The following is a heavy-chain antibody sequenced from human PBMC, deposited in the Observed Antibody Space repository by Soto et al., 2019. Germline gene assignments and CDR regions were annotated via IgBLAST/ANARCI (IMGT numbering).Heavy chain of an antibody. D-gene: IGHD6-13*01. V-gene: IGHV1-2*04. CDR1: GYTFTGYY. J-gene: IGHJ6*02. CDR3: ARDREGYSSSWLYYYYGMDV. Sequence: ASVKVSCKASGYTFTGYYMHWVRQAPGQGLEWKGWINPNSGGTNYAQKFQGWVTMTRDTSISTAYMELSRLRSDDTAVYYCARDREGYSSSWLYYYYGMDVWGQGTTVTVSS. CDR2: INPNSGGT.